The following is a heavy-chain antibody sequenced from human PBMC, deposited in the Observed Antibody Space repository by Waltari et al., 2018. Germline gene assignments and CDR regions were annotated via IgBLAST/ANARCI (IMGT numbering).Heavy chain of an antibody. CDR3: AKGGPKYSGNPSALDT. Sequence: QEQLVESGGGVVQPGRSLRLSCAASGFTFNTYGVHWVRQAPVKGLEWVAVISYDGSKKDYADSVKGRFAISRDNSKNTLFLEMNSLKVEDTAVYFCAKGGPKYSGNPSALDTWGQGTMVTVSS. CDR1: GFTFNTYG. CDR2: ISYDGSKK. D-gene: IGHD1-26*01. V-gene: IGHV3-30*18. J-gene: IGHJ3*02.